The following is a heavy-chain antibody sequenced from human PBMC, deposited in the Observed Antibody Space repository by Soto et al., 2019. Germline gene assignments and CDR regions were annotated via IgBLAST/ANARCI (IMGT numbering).Heavy chain of an antibody. V-gene: IGHV1-69*13. CDR3: ARAPIPTYYDFWSGPNGKGGFDI. CDR1: GGTFSSYA. CDR2: IIPIFGTA. Sequence: GASVKVSCKASGGTFSSYAISWVRQAPGQGLEWMGGIIPIFGTANYAQKFQGRVTITADESTSTAYMELSSLRSEDTAVYYCARAPIPTYYDFWSGPNGKGGFDIWGQGTMVTVSS. D-gene: IGHD3-3*01. J-gene: IGHJ3*02.